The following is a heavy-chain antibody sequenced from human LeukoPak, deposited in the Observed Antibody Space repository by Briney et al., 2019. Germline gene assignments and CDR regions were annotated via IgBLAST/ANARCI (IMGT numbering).Heavy chain of an antibody. J-gene: IGHJ4*02. CDR2: IFTSGST. V-gene: IGHV4-4*07. Sequence: SETLSLTCSVSGVSISPEFWSWIRQPAGKGLEWIGRIFTSGSTSYNPSLKGRVNMSIDTSKNQFSLRLSSVTAADTAVYYCARDLKGVYFDYWGQGILVTVSS. CDR1: GVSISPEF. CDR3: ARDLKGVYFDY. D-gene: IGHD3-16*01.